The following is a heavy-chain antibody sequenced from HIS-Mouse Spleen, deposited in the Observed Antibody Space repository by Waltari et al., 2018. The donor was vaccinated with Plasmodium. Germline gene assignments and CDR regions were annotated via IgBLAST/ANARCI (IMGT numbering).Heavy chain of an antibody. Sequence: QVQLVESGGGVVQPGRSLRISCAASGFTFRRYGMPWGRQAPGKGLEWVAVIWYDGSNKYYADSVKGRFTISRDNSKNTLYLQMNSLRAEDTAVYYCAKGAGAPGYFDLWGRGTLVTVSS. V-gene: IGHV3-33*06. CDR1: GFTFRRYG. J-gene: IGHJ2*01. CDR2: IWYDGSNK. CDR3: AKGAGAPGYFDL.